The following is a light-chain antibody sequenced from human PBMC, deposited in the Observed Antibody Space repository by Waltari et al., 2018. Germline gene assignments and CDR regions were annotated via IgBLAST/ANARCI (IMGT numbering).Light chain of an antibody. CDR1: GSAIDDSDF. CDR3: TSQTLDGVVL. J-gene: IGLJ3*02. Sequence: QSALTQPASVSGSPGQSIPISCTGIGSAIDDSDFVLGYQHHPGKAPRVIIYDVTNRPSGISDRFSASKSANTASLTISGLQPEDEGDYYCTSQTLDGVVLFGGGTQVTVL. V-gene: IGLV2-14*03. CDR2: DVT.